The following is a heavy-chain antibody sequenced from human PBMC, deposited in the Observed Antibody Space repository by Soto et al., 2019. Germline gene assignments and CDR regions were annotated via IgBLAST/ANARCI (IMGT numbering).Heavy chain of an antibody. D-gene: IGHD6-6*01. V-gene: IGHV3-48*03. CDR3: ARDRYSRSSWPEYYFDY. CDR1: GFTFSSYE. CDR2: ISSSGSTI. Sequence: GGSLRLSCAASGFTFSSYEMNWVRQAPGKGLEWVSYISSSGSTIYYADSVKGRFTISRDNAKNSLYLQMNSLRAEDTAVYYCARDRYSRSSWPEYYFDYWGQGTMVTVYS. J-gene: IGHJ4*02.